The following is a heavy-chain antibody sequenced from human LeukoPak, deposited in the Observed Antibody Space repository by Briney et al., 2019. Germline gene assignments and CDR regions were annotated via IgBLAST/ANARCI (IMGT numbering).Heavy chain of an antibody. CDR3: ATGGGVAAGFFQY. Sequence: GGSLRLSCAVSGVRFSNYAMTWVRQAPGKGLEWVSSISASGSNTYYADSVKGRFTISRDNSKNTLYLQINSLSAEDTAVYYCATGGGVAAGFFQYWGQGALVIVSS. CDR1: GVRFSNYA. D-gene: IGHD6-19*01. J-gene: IGHJ1*01. CDR2: ISASGSNT. V-gene: IGHV3-23*01.